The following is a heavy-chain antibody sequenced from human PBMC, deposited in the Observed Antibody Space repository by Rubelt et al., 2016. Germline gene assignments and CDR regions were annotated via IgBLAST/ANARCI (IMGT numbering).Heavy chain of an antibody. CDR2: IFYSGST. D-gene: IGHD2-21*01. CDR1: GGSISDHY. J-gene: IGHJ5*02. V-gene: IGHV4-59*11. Sequence: QMQLQESGPRLVKPSETLSLNCSVSGGSISDHYWSWLRQSSGQGLEWIGYIFYSGSTRYNPSLKSRVHISLDQSRNHFSRKRSSVTAADTAIYYGAKYSGTYNWFGPWGQGILVAVSS. CDR3: AKYSGTYNWFGP.